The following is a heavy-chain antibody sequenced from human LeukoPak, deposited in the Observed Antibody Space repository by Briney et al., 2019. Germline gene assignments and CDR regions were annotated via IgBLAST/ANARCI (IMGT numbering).Heavy chain of an antibody. J-gene: IGHJ3*02. CDR2: IYSGGST. Sequence: GGSLRLSCAASGFTVSSNYMSWVRQAPGKGLEWVSVIYSGGSTYYADSVKGRCTISRHNSKNTLYLQMNSLRAEDTAVYYCAIAGYYYAPDASDIWGQGTMVTVSS. CDR1: GFTVSSNY. CDR3: AIAGYYYAPDASDI. D-gene: IGHD3-22*01. V-gene: IGHV3-53*04.